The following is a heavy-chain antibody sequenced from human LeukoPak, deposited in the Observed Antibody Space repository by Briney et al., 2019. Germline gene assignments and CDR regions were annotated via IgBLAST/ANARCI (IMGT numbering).Heavy chain of an antibody. Sequence: GGSLRLSCVASGFTFNNYAMSWVRQAPGKGLEWASAISGSRGDTYYAASVQGRFTISRDNSRNTLYLQMNSLRAEDTALYYCAKDRRFPDDVPDLWGQGTLVTVSS. CDR2: ISGSRGDT. V-gene: IGHV3-23*01. J-gene: IGHJ3*01. D-gene: IGHD3-10*02. CDR3: AKDRRFPDDVPDL. CDR1: GFTFNNYA.